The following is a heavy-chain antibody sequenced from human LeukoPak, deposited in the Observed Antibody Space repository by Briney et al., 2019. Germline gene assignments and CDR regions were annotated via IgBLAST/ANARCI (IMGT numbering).Heavy chain of an antibody. CDR1: GFTFGSYA. V-gene: IGHV3-23*01. Sequence: PGGSLRLSCAASGFTFGSYAMSRVRQTPGKSLEWVSIISNGGVTTYYADSVRGRFTVSRDNSKNVLYLQMSSLRAEDKAVYFCVNLSGGSGNKFGFDSGGQGTLVTVPS. CDR3: VNLSGGSGNKFGFDS. D-gene: IGHD6-19*01. J-gene: IGHJ4*02. CDR2: ISNGGVTT.